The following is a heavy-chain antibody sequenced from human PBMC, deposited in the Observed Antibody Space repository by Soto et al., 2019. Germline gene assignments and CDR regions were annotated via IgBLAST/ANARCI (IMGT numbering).Heavy chain of an antibody. CDR2: INAGNGNT. J-gene: IGHJ6*04. D-gene: IGHD1-1*01. CDR3: ASLSRRTETNYYYYGMDV. Sequence: ASVKVSCKASGYTFTSYAMHWVRQAPGQRLEWMGWINAGNGNTKYSQKFQGRVTITRDTSASTAYMELSSLRSEDTAVYYCASLSRRTETNYYYYGMDVWGKGTPVTVSS. V-gene: IGHV1-3*01. CDR1: GYTFTSYA.